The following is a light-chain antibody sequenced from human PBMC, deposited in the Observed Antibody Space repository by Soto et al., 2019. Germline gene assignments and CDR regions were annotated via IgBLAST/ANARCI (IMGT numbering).Light chain of an antibody. V-gene: IGLV2-14*01. Sequence: QSALTQPASVSGSPGQSITISCTGTSSDVGSYNYVSWHQQHPGQAPKLMIYEVTNRASGVPDRFSASKSGNTASLTISGLQDGDEADYYCSSYRSSSTYVFGTGTKLTVL. CDR2: EVT. CDR1: SSDVGSYNY. J-gene: IGLJ1*01. CDR3: SSYRSSSTYV.